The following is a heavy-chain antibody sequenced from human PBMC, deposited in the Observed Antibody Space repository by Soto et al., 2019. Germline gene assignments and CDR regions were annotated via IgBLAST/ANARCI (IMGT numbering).Heavy chain of an antibody. CDR3: ARDLSVVFDY. V-gene: IGHV3-23*01. D-gene: IGHD2-15*01. J-gene: IGHJ4*02. CDR1: GFTFSSYA. Sequence: AGGSLRLSCAASGFTFSSYAMSWVRQAPGKGLEWVSAITDSGAASHYADSVKGRFTVSRDNSKNTLYLQMNSLRADDTAVYYCARDLSVVFDYWGQGTLVTVSS. CDR2: ITDSGAAS.